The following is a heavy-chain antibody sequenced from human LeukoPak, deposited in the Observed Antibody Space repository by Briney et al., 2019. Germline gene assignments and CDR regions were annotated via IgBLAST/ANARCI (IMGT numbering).Heavy chain of an antibody. D-gene: IGHD3-3*01. CDR2: ISSSGSTI. CDR3: ARSSYYDFWSGAPTHFDY. V-gene: IGHV3-11*01. Sequence: PGGSLRLSCAASGFTFSDYYMSWIRQAPGKGLEWVSYISSSGSTIYYADSVKGRFTISRDNAKNSLYLQMNSLRSDDTAVYYCARSSYYDFWSGAPTHFDYWGQGTLVTVSS. CDR1: GFTFSDYY. J-gene: IGHJ4*02.